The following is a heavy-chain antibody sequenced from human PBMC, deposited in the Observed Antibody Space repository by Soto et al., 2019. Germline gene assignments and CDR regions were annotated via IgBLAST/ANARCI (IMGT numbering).Heavy chain of an antibody. D-gene: IGHD3-9*01. CDR2: INAGNGNT. Sequence: ASVKVSCKASGSTFTSYAMHWVRQALGQRLEWMGWINAGNGNTKYSQKFQGRVTITRDTSASTAYMELRSLRSDDTAVYYCARAAYEILTGYYRRWGQGTLVTVPT. J-gene: IGHJ4*02. CDR3: ARAAYEILTGYYRR. CDR1: GSTFTSYA. V-gene: IGHV1-3*01.